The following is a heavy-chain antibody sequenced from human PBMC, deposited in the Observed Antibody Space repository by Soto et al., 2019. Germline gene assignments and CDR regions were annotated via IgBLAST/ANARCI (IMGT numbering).Heavy chain of an antibody. CDR1: GDSVSSNSAA. J-gene: IGHJ3*02. Sequence: PSQTLSLTCAISGDSVSSNSAAWNWLRQSPSRGLEWLGRTYYRSKWYNDYAVSVKSRITINPDTSKNQFSLQLNSVTPEDTAVYYCARVGMTAGRGVIITDAFGSWGQGTMGTVAS. D-gene: IGHD3-10*01. V-gene: IGHV6-1*01. CDR2: TYYRSKWYN. CDR3: ARVGMTAGRGVIITDAFGS.